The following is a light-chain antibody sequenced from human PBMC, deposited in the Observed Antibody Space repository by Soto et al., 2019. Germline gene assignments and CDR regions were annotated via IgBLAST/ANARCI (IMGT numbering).Light chain of an antibody. CDR1: QNLLNRDGITY. Sequence: DIVMTQTPLSSAFTLGQPASISCRSSQNLLNRDGITYLSWHQQRPGQAPRLLIYKISTRFSGVPDRFSGSGAGTDFTLTISSLQAEDFAVYYCLQAKKFPRTFGRGTKVDIK. CDR3: LQAKKFPRT. J-gene: IGKJ4*01. V-gene: IGKV2-24*01. CDR2: KIS.